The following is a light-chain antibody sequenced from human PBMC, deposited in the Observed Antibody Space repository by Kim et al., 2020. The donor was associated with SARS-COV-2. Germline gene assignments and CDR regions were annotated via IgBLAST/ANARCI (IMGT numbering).Light chain of an antibody. CDR1: SSDVGGYNY. J-gene: IGLJ1*01. Sequence: GKSVTNSCTGTSSDVGGYNYVSWYQQHPGKAPKLMIYDVSKRPSGVPDRFSGSKSGNTASLTISGLQAEDEADYYCCSYAGSYTYVFGTGTKVTVL. CDR2: DVS. CDR3: CSYAGSYTYV. V-gene: IGLV2-11*01.